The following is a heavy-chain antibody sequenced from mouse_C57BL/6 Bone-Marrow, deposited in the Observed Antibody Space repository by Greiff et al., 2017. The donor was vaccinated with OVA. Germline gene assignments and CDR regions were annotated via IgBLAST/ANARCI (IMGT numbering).Heavy chain of an antibody. CDR2: INPYNGGT. CDR3: ARDRDGYYNYFDY. CDR1: GYTFPDYY. J-gene: IGHJ2*01. D-gene: IGHD2-3*01. Sequence: EVQLQQSGPVLVKPGASVTMSCKASGYTFPDYYMNWVKQSHGKSLEWIGVINPYNGGTSYNQKFKGKATLTVDKSSSTAYMELNSLTSEDSAVYYCARDRDGYYNYFDYWGQGTTLTVSS. V-gene: IGHV1-19*01.